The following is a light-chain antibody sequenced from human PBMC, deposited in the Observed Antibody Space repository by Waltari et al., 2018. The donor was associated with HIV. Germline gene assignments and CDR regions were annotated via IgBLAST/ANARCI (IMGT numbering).Light chain of an antibody. CDR1: RSADKW. CDR3: QQYNSLPT. V-gene: IGKV1-5*03. J-gene: IGKJ4*01. CDR2: KAS. Sequence: DIRMTQSPSVLPASVGDRVSITCRASRSADKWVAWYQQKPGKVPRLLIHKASTLQNGVPSRFSGRGSGTEFALTISSLQPDDFATYDCQQYNSLPTFGGGTEV.